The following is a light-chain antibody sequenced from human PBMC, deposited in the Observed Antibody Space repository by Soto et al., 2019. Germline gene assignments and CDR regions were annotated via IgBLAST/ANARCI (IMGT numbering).Light chain of an antibody. Sequence: DIVTTQSPLSLPVTPGEPASISCRSSQSLLHSNGYNYLDWYLQKPGQSPQLLIYLGSNRASGVPDRFSGSGSGTDFTLKISRVEAEDVGVYYCMQALQCQYTFGPGTK. V-gene: IGKV2-28*01. CDR1: QSLLHSNGYNY. CDR2: LGS. J-gene: IGKJ2*01. CDR3: MQALQCQYT.